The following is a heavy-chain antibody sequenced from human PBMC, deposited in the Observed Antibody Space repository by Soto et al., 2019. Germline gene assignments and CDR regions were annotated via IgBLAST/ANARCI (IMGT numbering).Heavy chain of an antibody. D-gene: IGHD3-10*02. V-gene: IGHV3-74*01. J-gene: IGHJ4*02. CDR1: GFTFSCDW. CDR2: INMDGSST. CDR3: ARGPRGMYGNDF. Sequence: VPLVESGGGLVQPGGSLRLSCAASGFTFSCDWMHWVRQAAGKGLVWVSRINMDGSSTNYADSVKGRFTISRDNAKNTLYLQMNSLRAEDTAVYYCARGPRGMYGNDFWGQGALVTVSS.